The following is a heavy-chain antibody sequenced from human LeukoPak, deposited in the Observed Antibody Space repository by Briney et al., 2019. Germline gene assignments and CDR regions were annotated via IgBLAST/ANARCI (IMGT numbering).Heavy chain of an antibody. J-gene: IGHJ4*02. CDR3: ARGAGGKSPFDY. Sequence: PGGSLRLSCAASGLTVSSNYMSWVRQAPGKGLEWVSVLYGDGSAFYAESVQGRFTISRDSSKSTLYLQVNSLRAEDTAVYYCARGAGGKSPFDYWGQGTLVTDSS. CDR2: LYGDGSA. V-gene: IGHV3-53*01. D-gene: IGHD3-16*01. CDR1: GLTVSSNY.